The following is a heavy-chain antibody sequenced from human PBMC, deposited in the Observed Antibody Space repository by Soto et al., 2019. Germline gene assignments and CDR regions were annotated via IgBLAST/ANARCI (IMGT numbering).Heavy chain of an antibody. V-gene: IGHV4-4*02. Sequence: QVHLQASDPGLVKPSETLSLTCVVSGGSISSGFWWTWVRQSPGKGLEWLGEVSHSGSTKDNPSLKSRVTLSVDKSNNRSSLYMTSVTAADTGVYYCARVSRTVGLDYWGQGTLVTVSS. CDR2: VSHSGST. CDR3: ARVSRTVGLDY. CDR1: GGSISSGFW. J-gene: IGHJ4*02. D-gene: IGHD4-17*01.